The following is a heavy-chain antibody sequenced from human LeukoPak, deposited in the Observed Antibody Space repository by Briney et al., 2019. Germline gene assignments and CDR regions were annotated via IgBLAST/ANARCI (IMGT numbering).Heavy chain of an antibody. Sequence: GGSLRLSCAASGFTVTSNYMSWIRQAPGKGLEWVSVIYSSGSTYYADSVKGRFTISRDNSKNTLYLQMNSLRAEDTAVYYCARVGSGHYYYGMDVWGQGTTVTVSS. V-gene: IGHV3-53*01. CDR1: GFTVTSNY. D-gene: IGHD6-25*01. CDR2: IYSSGST. J-gene: IGHJ6*02. CDR3: ARVGSGHYYYGMDV.